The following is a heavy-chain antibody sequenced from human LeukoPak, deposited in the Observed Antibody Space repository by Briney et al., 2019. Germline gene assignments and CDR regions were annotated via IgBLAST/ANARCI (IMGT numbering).Heavy chain of an antibody. CDR1: GGSISSYY. V-gene: IGHV4-59*01. J-gene: IGHJ4*02. CDR3: AGASYDSSGVH. CDR2: IYYSGST. D-gene: IGHD3-22*01. Sequence: SETLSLTCPVSGGSISSYYWSWIRQPPGKGLEWIGYIYYSGSTNYNPSLKSRVTISVDTSKNQFSLKLSSVTAADTAVYYCAGASYDSSGVHWGQGTLVTVSS.